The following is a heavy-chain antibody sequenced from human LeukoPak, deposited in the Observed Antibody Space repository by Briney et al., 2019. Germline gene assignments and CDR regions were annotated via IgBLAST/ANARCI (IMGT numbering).Heavy chain of an antibody. D-gene: IGHD2-15*01. Sequence: GSSVKVSCKASRGTFSSYAISWVRQAPGQGLEWMGGIIPIFGTANYAQKFQGRVTITADKSTSTAYMELSSLRSEDTAVYYCARHSSKVAPIDYWGQGTLVTVSS. CDR1: RGTFSSYA. CDR3: ARHSSKVAPIDY. CDR2: IIPIFGTA. J-gene: IGHJ4*02. V-gene: IGHV1-69*06.